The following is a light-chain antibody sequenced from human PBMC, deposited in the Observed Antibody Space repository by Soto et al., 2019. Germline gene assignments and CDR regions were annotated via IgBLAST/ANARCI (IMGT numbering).Light chain of an antibody. Sequence: EIVMTQSPGTLSLSPGGRATLSCRASQSISSKFLAWYQQKPGQAPRLLIYGASNRATGVPDRLSGSGSGTDLTHTISRLEPEEFAIYYSQQCDSSPTFGQETKVEIK. CDR3: QQCDSSPT. CDR2: GAS. CDR1: QSISSKF. V-gene: IGKV3-20*01. J-gene: IGKJ1*01.